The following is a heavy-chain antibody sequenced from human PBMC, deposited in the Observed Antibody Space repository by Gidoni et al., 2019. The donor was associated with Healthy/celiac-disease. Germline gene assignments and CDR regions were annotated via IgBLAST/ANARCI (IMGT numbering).Heavy chain of an antibody. J-gene: IGHJ3*02. Sequence: EVQLVQSGAEVKKPGESLKISCKGFGYSFTSYWIGWVRQMPGKGLEWMGIIYPGDSDTRYSPSFQGQVTISADKSISTAYLQWSSLKASDTAMYYCASLYMTTVTTWPGAFDIWGQGTMVTVSS. CDR2: IYPGDSDT. V-gene: IGHV5-51*01. CDR3: ASLYMTTVTTWPGAFDI. D-gene: IGHD4-17*01. CDR1: GYSFTSYW.